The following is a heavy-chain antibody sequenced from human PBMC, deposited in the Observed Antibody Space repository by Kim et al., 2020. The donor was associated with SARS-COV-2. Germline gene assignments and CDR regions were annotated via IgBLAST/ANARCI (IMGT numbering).Heavy chain of an antibody. V-gene: IGHV3-48*02. J-gene: IGHJ6*02. CDR3: ASLIAAPHQVYYYYYGMDV. CDR1: GFTFSSYS. Sequence: GGSLRLSCAASGFTFSSYSMNWVRQAPGKGLEWVSYISSSSSTIYYADSVKGRFTISRDNAKNSLYLQMNSLRDEDTAVYYCASLIAAPHQVYYYYYGMDVWGQGTTVTVSS. D-gene: IGHD6-13*01. CDR2: ISSSSSTI.